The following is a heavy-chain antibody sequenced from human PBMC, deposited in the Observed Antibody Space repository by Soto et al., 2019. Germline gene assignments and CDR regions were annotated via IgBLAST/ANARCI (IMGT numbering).Heavy chain of an antibody. CDR1: GFSLSTSGVG. Sequence: SGPTLVKPTQTLTLTCTFSGFSLSTSGVGVGWIRQPPGKALEWLALIYWDDDKRYSPSLKSRLTITKDTSKNQVVLTMTNMDPVDTATYYCAHSSPNFYDILTGYSPLAFDYWGQGTLVTVSS. V-gene: IGHV2-5*02. CDR2: IYWDDDK. CDR3: AHSSPNFYDILTGYSPLAFDY. J-gene: IGHJ4*02. D-gene: IGHD3-9*01.